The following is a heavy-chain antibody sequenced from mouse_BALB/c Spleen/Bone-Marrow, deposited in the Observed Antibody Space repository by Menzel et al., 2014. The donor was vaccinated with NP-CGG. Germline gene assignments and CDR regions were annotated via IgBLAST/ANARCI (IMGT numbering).Heavy chain of an antibody. Sequence: VKVVESGAELVRPGTSVKVSCKASGYAFTNYLIEWVKQRPGQGLEWIGVINPGTGDTNYNEKFKGKATLTADKSSNTAYMQVSSLTSDDSAVYFCARLFYVLWYFDFWGVGTTVTVSS. V-gene: IGHV1-54*01. CDR3: ARLFYVLWYFDF. CDR1: GYAFTNYL. J-gene: IGHJ1*01. CDR2: INPGTGDT. D-gene: IGHD1-1*01.